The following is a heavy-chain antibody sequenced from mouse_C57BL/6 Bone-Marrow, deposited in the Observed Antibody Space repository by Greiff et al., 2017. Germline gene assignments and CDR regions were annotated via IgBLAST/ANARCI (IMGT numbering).Heavy chain of an antibody. CDR2: ISRGSSTI. J-gene: IGHJ4*01. CDR1: GFTFTDYG. V-gene: IGHV5-17*01. CDR3: ARWRLLEMDY. D-gene: IGHD2-3*01. Sequence: EVQLVESGGGLVKPGGSLKLSCAASGFTFTDYGMHWVRQAPEKGLEWVAYISRGSSTIYYADTVKGRFTISRDNAKNTLFLQMTSLGSEDAAMYYCARWRLLEMDYWGQGTSVTVSS.